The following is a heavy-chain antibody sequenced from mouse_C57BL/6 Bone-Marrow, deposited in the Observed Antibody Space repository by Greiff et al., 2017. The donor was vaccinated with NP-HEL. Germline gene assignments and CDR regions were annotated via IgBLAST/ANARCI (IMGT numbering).Heavy chain of an antibody. D-gene: IGHD1-1*01. CDR1: GYTFTSYW. V-gene: IGHV1-5*01. CDR3: TREGLLLRFPWFAY. Sequence: VQLQQSGTVLARPGASVKMSCKTSGYTFTSYWMHWVKQRPGQGLEWIGAIYPGNSDTSYNQKFKGKAKLTAVTSASTAYMELSSLTNEDSAVYYCTREGLLLRFPWFAYWGQGTLVTVSA. CDR2: IYPGNSDT. J-gene: IGHJ3*01.